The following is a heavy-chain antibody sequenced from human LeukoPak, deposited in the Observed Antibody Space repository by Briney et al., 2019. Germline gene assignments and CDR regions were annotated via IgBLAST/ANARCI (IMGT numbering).Heavy chain of an antibody. CDR1: GFTFSTYA. V-gene: IGHV3-7*01. CDR2: INRDGRQQ. J-gene: IGHJ4*02. CDR3: VRAMYSYFFDY. Sequence: PGGSLRLSCAASGFTFSTYAISWVRQGPGKGLEWVANINRDGRQQNFVDSVKGRFTISRDNARNSLYLQMNNLRDEDTAVYYCVRAMYSYFFDYWGQGTLVSVSS. D-gene: IGHD3-10*02.